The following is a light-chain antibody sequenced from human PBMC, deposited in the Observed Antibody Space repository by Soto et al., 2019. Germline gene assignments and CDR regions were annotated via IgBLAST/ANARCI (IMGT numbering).Light chain of an antibody. V-gene: IGKV3-20*01. J-gene: IGKJ4*01. CDR2: GAS. CDR3: QQYGSSRLT. Sequence: EIVLTQSPGTLSLSPGERATLSCRASQSVSSSYLAWYQQKPGQAPRLLIYGASSRATGIPDRFSGSGSETDFTLTISRLEPDDFAVYYCQQYGSSRLTFGGGTKVEIK. CDR1: QSVSSSY.